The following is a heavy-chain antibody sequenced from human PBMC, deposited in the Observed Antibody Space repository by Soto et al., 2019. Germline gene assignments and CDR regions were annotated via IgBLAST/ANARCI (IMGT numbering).Heavy chain of an antibody. CDR2: AYFSGGNT. V-gene: IGHV4-39*01. D-gene: IGHD6-25*01. CDR3: AYGSSSAWIDY. CDR1: GDSMRGYHFY. Sequence: SETLSLTCSVSGDSMRGYHFYWGWIRQAPGKGLEWIGSAYFSGGNTYYSPSLKGRVSISVDTSKNEFSLRLTSLTAADTAVYFCAYGSSSAWIDYWGQGTLVTVS. J-gene: IGHJ4*02.